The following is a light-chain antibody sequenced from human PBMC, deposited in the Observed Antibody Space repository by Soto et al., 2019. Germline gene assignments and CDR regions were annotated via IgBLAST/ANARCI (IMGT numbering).Light chain of an antibody. V-gene: IGKV3-11*01. Sequence: EIVLTQAPVTLSLSPGERATLSCRASQGINNYLAWYQQKPGQAPRLLIYDASNRATGIPARFSGSGSGTDFTLTISSLEPEDFAVYYCQQRFNWQVTFGQGTRLEIK. CDR2: DAS. J-gene: IGKJ5*01. CDR3: QQRFNWQVT. CDR1: QGINNY.